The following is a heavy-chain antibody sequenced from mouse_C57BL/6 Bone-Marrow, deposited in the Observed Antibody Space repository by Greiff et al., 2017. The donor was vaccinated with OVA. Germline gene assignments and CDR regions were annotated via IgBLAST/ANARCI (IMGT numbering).Heavy chain of an antibody. D-gene: IGHD1-1*01. CDR1: GYTFTSYW. J-gene: IGHJ1*03. Sequence: QVQLQQPGAELVRPGTSVKLSCKASGYTFTSYWMHWVKQRPGQGLEWIGVIDPSDSYTNYNQKFKGKATLTVDTSSSTAYMQLSSLTSEDSAVYYCAINPYFYGSSYGYFDVWGTGTTVTVSA. CDR3: AINPYFYGSSYGYFDV. V-gene: IGHV1-59*01. CDR2: IDPSDSYT.